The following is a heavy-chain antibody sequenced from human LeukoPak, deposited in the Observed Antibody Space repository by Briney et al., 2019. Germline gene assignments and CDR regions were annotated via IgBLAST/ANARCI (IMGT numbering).Heavy chain of an antibody. CDR1: GGSFSGYY. V-gene: IGHV4-34*01. Sequence: SETLSLTCAVYGGSFSGYYWSWIRQPPGKGLEWIGEINHSGSTNYNPSLKSRVTISVDTSKNQFSLKLSSVTAADTAVYYCARVGIFGVGLDYWGQGTLVTVSS. J-gene: IGHJ4*02. D-gene: IGHD3-3*01. CDR3: ARVGIFGVGLDY. CDR2: INHSGST.